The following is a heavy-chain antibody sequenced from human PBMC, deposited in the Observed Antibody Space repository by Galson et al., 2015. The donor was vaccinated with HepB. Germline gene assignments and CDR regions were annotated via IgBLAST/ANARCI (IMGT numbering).Heavy chain of an antibody. CDR2: IKSKTDGGTT. CDR1: GFTFSNPW. J-gene: IGHJ4*02. V-gene: IGHV3-15*01. Sequence: SLRLSCAASGFTFSNPWMSWVRQAPGKGLEWVGRIKSKTDGGTTDYAAPVKGRFTISRDDSKNTLYLQMNSLKTEDTAVYYCTTDTPYRPIVVVPAAISIDGYFDYWGQGTLVTVSS. D-gene: IGHD2-2*02. CDR3: TTDTPYRPIVVVPAAISIDGYFDY.